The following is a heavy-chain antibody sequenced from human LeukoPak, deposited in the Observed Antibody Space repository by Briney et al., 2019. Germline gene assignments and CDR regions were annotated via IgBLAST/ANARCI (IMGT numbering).Heavy chain of an antibody. D-gene: IGHD6-19*01. CDR2: INSDGSST. J-gene: IGHJ5*02. Sequence: GGSLRLSCAASGFTFSSYWMHWVCQAPGKGLVWVSRINSDGSSTSYADSVKGRFTISRDNDKNTLYLQMNSLRAEDTAVYYCARRYNSGWGAGFDPWGQGTLVTVSS. CDR3: ARRYNSGWGAGFDP. V-gene: IGHV3-74*01. CDR1: GFTFSSYW.